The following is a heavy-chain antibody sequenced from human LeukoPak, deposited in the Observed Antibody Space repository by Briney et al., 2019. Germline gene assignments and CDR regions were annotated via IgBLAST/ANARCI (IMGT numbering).Heavy chain of an antibody. Sequence: GGSLRLSCAASGFTFSSYAMHWVRQAPGKGLEWVAVISYDGSNKYYADSVKGRFTISRDNSKNTLYLQMNSLRAEDTAVYYCARPNYYDSSGYIDYWGQGTLVTVSS. J-gene: IGHJ4*02. V-gene: IGHV3-30-3*01. D-gene: IGHD3-22*01. CDR3: ARPNYYDSSGYIDY. CDR1: GFTFSSYA. CDR2: ISYDGSNK.